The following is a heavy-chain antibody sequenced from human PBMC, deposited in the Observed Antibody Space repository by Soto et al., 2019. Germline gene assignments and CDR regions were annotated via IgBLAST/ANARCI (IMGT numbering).Heavy chain of an antibody. CDR2: IIPIFGTA. D-gene: IGHD3-22*01. J-gene: IGHJ5*02. V-gene: IGHV1-69*01. Sequence: QVQLVQSGAEVKKPGSSVKVSCTASGGTFSSYAISWVRQAPGQGLEWMGGIIPIFGTANYAQKFQGRVTITTDESTSTAYMDLSRLSSEDTAVYSCARIAYYYDGSGYYYVKWFDPWGQGTPVTVSS. CDR1: GGTFSSYA. CDR3: ARIAYYYDGSGYYYVKWFDP.